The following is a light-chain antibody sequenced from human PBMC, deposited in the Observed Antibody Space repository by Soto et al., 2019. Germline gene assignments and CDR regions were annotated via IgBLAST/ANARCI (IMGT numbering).Light chain of an antibody. CDR2: EVT. Sequence: QSALTQPASVSGSPGQSITISCTGTSSDVGGYNYVSWYQQHPGKAPKLMIYEVTNRPSGVSNRFSGSKSGNTASLTISGLQPEDEGDYYCSSYTTSSTLEGVFGGGTKLTVL. J-gene: IGLJ3*02. CDR3: SSYTTSSTLEGV. V-gene: IGLV2-14*01. CDR1: SSDVGGYNY.